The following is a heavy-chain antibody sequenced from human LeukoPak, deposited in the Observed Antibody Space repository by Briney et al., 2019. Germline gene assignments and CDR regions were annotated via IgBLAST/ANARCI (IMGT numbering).Heavy chain of an antibody. Sequence: PSETLCLTCTVSGGSMSSGGYYWSWIRQHPGKGLEWIGYIYYSGSTYYNPSLKSRVTISVDTSKNQFSLKLSSVTAAGTAVYYCARNRSGYFVYWGQGTLVTVSS. D-gene: IGHD3-3*01. CDR1: GGSMSSGGYY. J-gene: IGHJ4*02. CDR2: IYYSGST. V-gene: IGHV4-31*03. CDR3: ARNRSGYFVY.